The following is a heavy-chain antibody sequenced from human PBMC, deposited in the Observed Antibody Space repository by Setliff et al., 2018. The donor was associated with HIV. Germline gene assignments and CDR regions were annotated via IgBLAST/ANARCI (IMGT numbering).Heavy chain of an antibody. Sequence: SETLSLTCAVYGGSFSGYLWSWIRQSPEKGLEWIGEMKQSLSTKYSPSLKSRVAMSVDTSKNHFSLKLSSVTAADTAVYYCARGVAFIGSYHQFDSWGQGILVTVSS. CDR2: MKQSLST. V-gene: IGHV4-34*01. CDR3: ARGVAFIGSYHQFDS. J-gene: IGHJ5*01. CDR1: GGSFSGYL. D-gene: IGHD1-26*01.